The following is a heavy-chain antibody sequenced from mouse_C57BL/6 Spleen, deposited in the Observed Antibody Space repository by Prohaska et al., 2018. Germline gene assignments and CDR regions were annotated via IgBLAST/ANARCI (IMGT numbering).Heavy chain of an antibody. Sequence: HGKSLEWIGDINPNNGGTIYNQKFKGKATLTVDKSSSTAYMELRSLTSEDTAVYYCARSAYYSNYGYWYFDVWGTGTTVTVSS. D-gene: IGHD2-5*01. CDR3: ARSAYYSNYGYWYFDV. CDR2: INPNNGGT. J-gene: IGHJ1*03. V-gene: IGHV1-18*01.